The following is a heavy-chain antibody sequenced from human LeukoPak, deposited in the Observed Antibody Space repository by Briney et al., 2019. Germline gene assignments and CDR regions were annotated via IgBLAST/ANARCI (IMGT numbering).Heavy chain of an antibody. CDR3: ARDLYDSSGYSAPGDY. V-gene: IGHV3-33*01. Sequence: GGSLRLSCAASGFTFSSYGMHWVRQAPGKGLEWVGVIWYGGSNKYYADSVKGRFTISRDNSKNSLYLQMNSLISEDTAVYYCARDLYDSSGYSAPGDYWGQGTLVTVSS. CDR2: IWYGGSNK. J-gene: IGHJ4*02. CDR1: GFTFSSYG. D-gene: IGHD3-22*01.